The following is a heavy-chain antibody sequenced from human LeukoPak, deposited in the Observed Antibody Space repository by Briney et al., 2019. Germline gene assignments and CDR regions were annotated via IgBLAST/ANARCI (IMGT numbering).Heavy chain of an antibody. Sequence: ASVKVSCKASGYTFTGYYMHWVRQAPGQGLEWMGWINPNSGGTNYAQKFQGRVTMTRDTSTSTAYMELSRLRSDDTAVFYCARGDSSPYYYFDYWGQGTLVTVSS. CDR2: INPNSGGT. V-gene: IGHV1-2*02. J-gene: IGHJ4*02. CDR1: GYTFTGYY. CDR3: ARGDSSPYYYFDY. D-gene: IGHD3-22*01.